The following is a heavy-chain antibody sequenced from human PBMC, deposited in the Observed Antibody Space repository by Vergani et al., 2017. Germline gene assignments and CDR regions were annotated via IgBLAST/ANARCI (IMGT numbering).Heavy chain of an antibody. V-gene: IGHV4-38-2*02. CDR3: ARGERPILYXMDV. CDR1: GYSISGGYY. Sequence: QVQLQESGPGLVKPSETLSLTCTVSGYSISGGYYWGWIRQPPGKGLEWIGYIYYSGSTYYNPSLKSRVTISVDTSKNQFSLKLSSVTAADTAVYYCARGERPILYXMDVWGQGTTVTVSS. CDR2: IYYSGST. J-gene: IGHJ6*02.